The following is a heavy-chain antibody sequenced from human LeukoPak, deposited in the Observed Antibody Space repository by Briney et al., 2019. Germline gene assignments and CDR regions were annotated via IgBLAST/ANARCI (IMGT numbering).Heavy chain of an antibody. V-gene: IGHV1-18*01. D-gene: IGHD1-1*01. J-gene: IGHJ5*02. CDR2: ISGNTANT. CDR1: GYSFTSYG. Sequence: ASVKVSCKASGYSFTSYGISWVRQAPGQRLEWMGWISGNTANTKYAQKLQGRVTITTDTSTSTAYMELRSLRSDDTAVYYCARDDRDNTWSWWDPWGQGTLVIVSS. CDR3: ARDDRDNTWSWWDP.